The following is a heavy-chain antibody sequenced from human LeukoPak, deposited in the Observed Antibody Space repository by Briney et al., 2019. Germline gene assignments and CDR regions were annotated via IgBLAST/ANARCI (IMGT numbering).Heavy chain of an antibody. CDR1: GGSISSSN. J-gene: IGHJ4*02. CDR2: ISSSSSYI. V-gene: IGHV3-21*01. Sequence: ETLSLTCAVSGGSISSSNWWSWVRQPPGKGLEWVSSISSSSSYIYYADSVKGRFTISRDNAKNSLYLQMNSLRAEDTAVYYCARVASSSWYVDYWGQGTLVTVSS. D-gene: IGHD6-13*01. CDR3: ARVASSSWYVDY.